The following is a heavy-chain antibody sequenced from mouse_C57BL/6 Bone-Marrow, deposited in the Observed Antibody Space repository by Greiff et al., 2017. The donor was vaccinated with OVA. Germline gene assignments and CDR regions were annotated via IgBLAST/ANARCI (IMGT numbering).Heavy chain of an antibody. CDR1: GYTFTSYD. J-gene: IGHJ3*01. V-gene: IGHV1-85*01. Sequence: QVQLQHSGPELVKPGASVKLSCKASGYTFTSYDINWVKQRPGQGLEWIGWIYPRDGSTKYNEKFKGKATLTVDTSSSTAYMELHSLTSEDSAVYFCARDSNYAGFAYWGQGTLVTVSA. CDR2: IYPRDGST. D-gene: IGHD2-5*01. CDR3: ARDSNYAGFAY.